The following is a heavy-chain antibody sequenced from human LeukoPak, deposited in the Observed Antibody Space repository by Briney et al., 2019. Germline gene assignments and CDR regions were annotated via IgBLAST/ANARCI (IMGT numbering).Heavy chain of an antibody. CDR1: GGSISSYY. CDR2: IYYSGST. J-gene: IGHJ4*02. V-gene: IGHV4-59*01. Sequence: SETLSLTCTVSGGSISSYYWSWIRQPPGKGLEWIGYIYYSGSTNYNPSLKSRVTISVDTSKNQFPLKLSSVTAADTAVYYCARGQGYYYDSSGYYFFDYWGQGTLVTVSS. CDR3: ARGQGYYYDSSGYYFFDY. D-gene: IGHD3-22*01.